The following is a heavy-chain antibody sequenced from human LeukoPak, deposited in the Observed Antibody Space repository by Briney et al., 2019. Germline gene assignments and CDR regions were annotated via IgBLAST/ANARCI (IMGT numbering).Heavy chain of an antibody. D-gene: IGHD3-9*01. V-gene: IGHV4-59*12. CDR1: GGSISSYY. J-gene: IGHJ4*02. Sequence: PSETLSLTCTVSGGSISSYYWSWIRQPPGKGLEWIGYIYYSGSTNYNPSLKSRVTISLDTSRNQFSLKLNSVTAADTAVYYCAGTRNYDILTGYYNWGQGTLVTVSS. CDR2: IYYSGST. CDR3: AGTRNYDILTGYYN.